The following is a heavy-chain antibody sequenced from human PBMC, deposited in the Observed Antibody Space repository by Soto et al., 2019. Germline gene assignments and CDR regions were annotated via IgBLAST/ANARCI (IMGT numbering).Heavy chain of an antibody. Sequence: GESLKISCAASGFTFSIYGMHWVRQAPGKGLEWVAVISYDGSNKYYADSVKGRFTISRDNSKNTLYLQMNSLRAEDTAVYYCAKNXRGHYYDSSGYYEYLDYWGQGTLVTVSS. CDR1: GFTFSIYG. CDR3: AKNXRGHYYDSSGYYEYLDY. J-gene: IGHJ4*02. V-gene: IGHV3-30*18. D-gene: IGHD3-22*01. CDR2: ISYDGSNK.